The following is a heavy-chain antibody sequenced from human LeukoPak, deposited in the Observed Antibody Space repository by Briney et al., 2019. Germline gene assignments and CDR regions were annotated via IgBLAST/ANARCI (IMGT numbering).Heavy chain of an antibody. V-gene: IGHV3-11*04. CDR2: ISSSGRTI. CDR3: TTYSSLNRREFQY. J-gene: IGHJ1*01. CDR1: GFTFSDYY. Sequence: GGSLRLSCAASGFTFSDYYMSWIRQAPGKGLEWVSYISSSGRTIYYADSVKGRFTISRDNAKNSLYLQMNSLRAEDTAVYYCTTYSSLNRREFQYWGQGTLLTVSS. D-gene: IGHD3-22*01.